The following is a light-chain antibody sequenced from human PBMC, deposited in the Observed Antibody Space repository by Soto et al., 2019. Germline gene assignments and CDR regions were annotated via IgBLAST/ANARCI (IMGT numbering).Light chain of an antibody. V-gene: IGKV3-20*01. J-gene: IGKJ5*01. CDR1: QSLSGNY. CDR3: QQYVISVT. CDR2: GAS. Sequence: EIVLTKSQGTLSLSPGEGATLSCRASQSLSGNYLAWYQQKPGQAPRLLIYGASNRATGIPERFSGSGSGTDFTLTISRLEPQDSAIYYCQQYVISVTFGQGTRLEIK.